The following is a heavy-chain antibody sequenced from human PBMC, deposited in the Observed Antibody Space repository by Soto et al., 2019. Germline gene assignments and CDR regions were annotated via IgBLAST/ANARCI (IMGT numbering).Heavy chain of an antibody. D-gene: IGHD3-3*01. CDR2: ISAYNGNT. Sequence: ASVKVSCKASGYTFTSYGTSWVRQAPGQGLEWMGWISAYNGNTNYAQKLQGRVTMTTDTSTSTAYMELRSLRSDDTAVYYCARVTLEWLPEDRGMDVWGKGTMVTVSS. CDR1: GYTFTSYG. CDR3: ARVTLEWLPEDRGMDV. V-gene: IGHV1-18*01. J-gene: IGHJ6*04.